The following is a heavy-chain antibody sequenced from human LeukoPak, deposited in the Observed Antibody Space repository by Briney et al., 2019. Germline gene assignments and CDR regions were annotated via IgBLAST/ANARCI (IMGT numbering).Heavy chain of an antibody. J-gene: IGHJ1*01. CDR2: MNPNSGNT. CDR3: ARKTNSSGSQYFQH. Sequence: ASVKVSCKASGYTSTNYDINWVRQATGQGLEWMGWMNPNSGNTGYAQKFQGRVTMTRNTSISTAYMELSSLRSEDTAVYYCARKTNSSGSQYFQHWGQGTLVTVSS. CDR1: GYTSTNYD. V-gene: IGHV1-8*01. D-gene: IGHD6-19*01.